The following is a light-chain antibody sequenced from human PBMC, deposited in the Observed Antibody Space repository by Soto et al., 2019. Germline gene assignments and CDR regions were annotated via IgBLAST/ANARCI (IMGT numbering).Light chain of an antibody. V-gene: IGKV3-20*01. J-gene: IGKJ1*01. Sequence: EIVLTQSPATLSLSPGERATLSCRASQSVSSSYLAWYQQKPGQAPRLLIYGASNRATGIPDRFSGSGSGTDFILTISRLEPEDFAVYYCQQYDSSPRTFGQGTKVAIK. CDR3: QQYDSSPRT. CDR1: QSVSSSY. CDR2: GAS.